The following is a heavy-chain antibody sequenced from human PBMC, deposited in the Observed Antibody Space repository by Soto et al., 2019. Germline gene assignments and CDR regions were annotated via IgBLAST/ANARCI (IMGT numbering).Heavy chain of an antibody. CDR2: IKQDGSEK. CDR3: ARASITIFGGVIFYYGMDV. D-gene: IGHD3-3*01. V-gene: IGHV3-7*03. J-gene: IGHJ6*02. CDR1: GFTFSSYW. Sequence: GGSLRLSCAASGFTFSSYWMSWARQAPGKGREWVANIKQDGSEKYYVDSVKGRFTISRDNAKNSLSLQMNRLRAEDTAVYYRARASITIFGGVIFYYGMDVWGQGTTVTVSS.